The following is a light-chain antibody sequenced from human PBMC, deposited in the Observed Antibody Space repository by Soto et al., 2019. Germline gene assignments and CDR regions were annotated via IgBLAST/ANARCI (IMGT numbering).Light chain of an antibody. CDR1: SSDVGGYKY. V-gene: IGLV2-8*01. CDR3: SSYAGSILGV. Sequence: QSALTQPPSASGSPGQSVTISCTGTSSDVGGYKYVSWYQQHPGKAPKLMIYEVSKRPSGVPDRFSGSKSGNTASLTVSGLLAEDEADYYCSSYAGSILGVFGGGTKLTVL. J-gene: IGLJ3*02. CDR2: EVS.